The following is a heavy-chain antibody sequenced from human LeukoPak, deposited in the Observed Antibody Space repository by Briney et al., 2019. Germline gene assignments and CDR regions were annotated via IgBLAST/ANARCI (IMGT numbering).Heavy chain of an antibody. J-gene: IGHJ4*02. Sequence: GGSLRLSCAASSGLLFSSHGMHWVRQAPGKGLEWVAVIWYDGSNKWYADSVKGRFTISRDNSKNTLYLQMDSLRAEDTAVYYCARACNNYDSSGYSALDCWGQGTLVTVSS. D-gene: IGHD3-22*01. CDR2: IWYDGSNK. CDR1: GLLFSSHG. CDR3: ARACNNYDSSGYSALDC. V-gene: IGHV3-33*01.